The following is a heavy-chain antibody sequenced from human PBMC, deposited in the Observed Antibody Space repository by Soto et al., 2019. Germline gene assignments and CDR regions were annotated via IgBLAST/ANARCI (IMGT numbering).Heavy chain of an antibody. CDR3: ARYSHGHDRGVSPDYYYYGMDV. J-gene: IGHJ6*02. CDR1: GGSVSSGSYY. CDR2: IYYSGST. D-gene: IGHD5-18*01. V-gene: IGHV4-61*01. Sequence: QVQLQESGPGLVKPSETLSLTCTVSGGSVSSGSYYWSWIRQPPGKGLEWIGYIYYSGSTNYNPSLKSRVTISVDTSKNQFSLKLSSVTAADTAVYYCARYSHGHDRGVSPDYYYYGMDVWGQGTTVTVSS.